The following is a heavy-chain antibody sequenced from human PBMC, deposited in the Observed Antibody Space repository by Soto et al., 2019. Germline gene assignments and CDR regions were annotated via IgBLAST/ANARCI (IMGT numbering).Heavy chain of an antibody. CDR3: ARDLDCSGGSCYSEYYYYGMDV. D-gene: IGHD2-15*01. CDR1: GGTFSSYA. J-gene: IGHJ6*02. Sequence: SVKVSCKASGGTFSSYAISWVRQAPGQGLEWMGGIIPIFGTANYAQKFQGRVTITADESTSTAYMELSSLRSEDTAVYYCARDLDCSGGSCYSEYYYYGMDVWG. CDR2: IIPIFGTA. V-gene: IGHV1-69*13.